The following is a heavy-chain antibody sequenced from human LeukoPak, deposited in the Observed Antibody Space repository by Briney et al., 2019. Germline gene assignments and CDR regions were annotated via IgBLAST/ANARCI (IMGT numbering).Heavy chain of an antibody. CDR2: IIPIFGTA. V-gene: IGHV1-69*05. J-gene: IGHJ5*02. CDR1: GGTFSSYA. CDR3: ARGCTSCFWFDP. D-gene: IGHD2-2*01. Sequence: ASVKVSCKASGGTFSSYAISWVRQAPGQGLECMGRIIPIFGTANYAQKFQGRVTITTDESTRPAYMELSSLRSEDKAVYYCARGCTSCFWFDPWGQGPLVSVSS.